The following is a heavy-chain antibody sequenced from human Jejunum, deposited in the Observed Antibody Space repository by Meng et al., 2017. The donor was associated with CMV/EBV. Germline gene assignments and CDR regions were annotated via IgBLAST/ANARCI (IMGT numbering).Heavy chain of an antibody. CDR1: VGSISSTSW. J-gene: IGHJ4*02. V-gene: IGHV4-4*02. CDR3: ARRGGAYSTGHFPHFDD. D-gene: IGHD6-19*01. CDR2: VFHTGSS. Sequence: QVQRQCAAPGLVKPSGTLFLTCAASVGSISSTSWWSWVRQPPAKGPEWIGDVFHTGSSNYSPSLRSRVTISVDKSKNQFSLNLSSVTAADTAVYFCARRGGAYSTGHFPHFDDWGQGTLVTVSS.